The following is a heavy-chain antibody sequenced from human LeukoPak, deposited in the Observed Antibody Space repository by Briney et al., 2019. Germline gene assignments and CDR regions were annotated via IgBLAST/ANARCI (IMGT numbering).Heavy chain of an antibody. CDR3: ARGAYDGTGYYYFDY. CDR1: GYTFTSYY. CDR2: INPSVGST. J-gene: IGHJ4*02. D-gene: IGHD3-22*01. V-gene: IGHV1-46*01. Sequence: ASVKVSCKASGYTFTSYYMHWVRQAPGQGLEWMGIINPSVGSTTYARKFQGRVTMTRDTSTRTVYMELSSLRSEDTAVYYCARGAYDGTGYYYFDYWGQGTLVTVSS.